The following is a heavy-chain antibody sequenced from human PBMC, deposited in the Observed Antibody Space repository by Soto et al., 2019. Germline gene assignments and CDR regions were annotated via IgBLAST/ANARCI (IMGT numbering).Heavy chain of an antibody. CDR1: GGSFSGYY. CDR2: INHSGST. CDR3: ARGQSSLLLDC. V-gene: IGHV4-34*01. Sequence: PSETLSLTWAVYGGSFSGYYWSWIRQPPGKGLEWIGEINHSGSTNYNPSLKSRVTISVDTSKNQFSLKLSSVTAADTAVYYCARGQSSLLLDCWGQGVLVTVSS. J-gene: IGHJ4*02. D-gene: IGHD2-8*02.